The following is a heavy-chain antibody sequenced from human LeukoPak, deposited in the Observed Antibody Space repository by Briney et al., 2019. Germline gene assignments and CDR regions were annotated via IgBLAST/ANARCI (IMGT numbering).Heavy chain of an antibody. CDR2: IYSGGST. CDR1: EFSVGSNY. CDR3: ARLSAMLRGPEDIFYFEF. J-gene: IGHJ4*02. V-gene: IGHV3-66*04. Sequence: GGSLRLSCAASEFSVGSNYMTWVRQAPGKGLEWVSLIYSGGSTYYADSVKGRFTISRDNSKYTLYLQMNSLRAEDTAVYYCARLSAMLRGPEDIFYFEFWGLGTLVTVSA. D-gene: IGHD2-21*01.